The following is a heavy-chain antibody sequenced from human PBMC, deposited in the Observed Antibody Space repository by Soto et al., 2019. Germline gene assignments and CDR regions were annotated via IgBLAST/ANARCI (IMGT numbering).Heavy chain of an antibody. CDR1: VVSISSYY. Sequence: PSDTLSLTCTVSVVSISSYYWSWIRQPPGKGLEWIGYIYYSGSTNYNPSLKSRVTISVDTSKNQFSLKLSSVTAADTAVYYCARGIDYGDLEYWGQRTLVTVSS. J-gene: IGHJ4*02. CDR3: ARGIDYGDLEY. CDR2: IYYSGST. V-gene: IGHV4-59*07. D-gene: IGHD4-17*01.